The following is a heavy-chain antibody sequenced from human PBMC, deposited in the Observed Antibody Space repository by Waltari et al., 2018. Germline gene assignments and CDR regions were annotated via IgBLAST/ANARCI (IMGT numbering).Heavy chain of an antibody. Sequence: EVQLVESGGGLIQPGGSLRLSCAASGFTVSRNYMSWVRQAPGKGLGWVAVIYSGGSTYYADSVKGRFTISRDNSKNTLYLQMNSLRAEDTAVYYCARGYPIGYAYGMDVWGQGTTVTVSS. CDR3: ARGYPIGYAYGMDV. J-gene: IGHJ6*02. CDR2: IYSGGST. V-gene: IGHV3-53*01. D-gene: IGHD2-8*01. CDR1: GFTVSRNY.